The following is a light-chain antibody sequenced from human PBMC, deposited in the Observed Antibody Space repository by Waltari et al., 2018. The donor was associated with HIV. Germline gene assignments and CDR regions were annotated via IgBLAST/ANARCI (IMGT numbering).Light chain of an antibody. CDR3: AAWDDSLKGGA. Sequence: QSVLAQPPSASVTPGQRVTISCSGSTSNLGGNTVSCYQQLPGTAPKLLIYSNNERPSGVPDRLSGSTSGTSASLVISGLQSEDEADYYCAAWDDSLKGGAFGTGTKVTVL. CDR2: SNN. V-gene: IGLV1-44*01. CDR1: TSNLGGNT. J-gene: IGLJ1*01.